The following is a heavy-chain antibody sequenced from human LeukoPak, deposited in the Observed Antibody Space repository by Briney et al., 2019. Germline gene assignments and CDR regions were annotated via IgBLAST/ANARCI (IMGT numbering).Heavy chain of an antibody. CDR2: ISGSGGST. V-gene: IGHV3-23*01. CDR3: AKVLASYDFWSGYLDAFDI. Sequence: GGSLRLSCAASGFTFSSYAMSWVRQAPGKGLEWVSAISGSGGSTYYADSVKGRFTISRDNSKNTLYLQTNSLRAEDTAVYYCAKVLASYDFWSGYLDAFDIWGQGTMVTVSS. CDR1: GFTFSSYA. D-gene: IGHD3-3*01. J-gene: IGHJ3*02.